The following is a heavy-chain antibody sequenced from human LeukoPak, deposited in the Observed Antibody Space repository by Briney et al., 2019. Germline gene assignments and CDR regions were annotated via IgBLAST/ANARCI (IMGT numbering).Heavy chain of an antibody. CDR2: ISSSSSHI. J-gene: IGHJ6*02. Sequence: GGSLRLSCAASGFTFSSYSMNWVRQAPGKGLEWVSSISSSSSHIYYADSVKGRFTISRDNAKNSLYLQMNSLRAEDTAVYYCARDLQQWLAPYYYYGMDVWGQGTTVTVSS. CDR1: GFTFSSYS. CDR3: ARDLQQWLAPYYYYGMDV. D-gene: IGHD6-19*01. V-gene: IGHV3-21*01.